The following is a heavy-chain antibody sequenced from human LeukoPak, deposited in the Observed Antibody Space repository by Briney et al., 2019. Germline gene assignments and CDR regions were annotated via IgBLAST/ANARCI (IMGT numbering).Heavy chain of an antibody. V-gene: IGHV5-51*01. J-gene: IGHJ5*02. CDR1: GYSFTSYW. CDR2: IYPGDSDT. Sequence: GESLKISCKGSGYSFTSYWIGWVRQMPGKGLEWMGIIYPGDSDTRYSPSFQGQVTISADKSISTAYLQWSSLKASDTATYYCARQYMDTAMAFDPWGQGTLVTVSS. CDR3: ARQYMDTAMAFDP. D-gene: IGHD5-18*01.